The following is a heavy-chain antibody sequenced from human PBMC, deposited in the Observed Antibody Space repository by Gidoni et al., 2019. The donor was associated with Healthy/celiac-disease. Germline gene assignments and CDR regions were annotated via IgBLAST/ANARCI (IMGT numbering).Heavy chain of an antibody. CDR1: GFTFRSYG. CDR2: IWYDGSNK. V-gene: IGHV3-33*01. CDR3: ARGWYYDSSGYLDY. Sequence: QVQLVESGGGVVQPGRSLRLSCAASGFTFRSYGMHWVRQAPGKGLGWVAVIWYDGSNKYYADSVKGRFTISRDNSKNTLYLQMNSLRAEDTAVYYCARGWYYDSSGYLDYWGQGTLVTVSS. D-gene: IGHD3-22*01. J-gene: IGHJ4*02.